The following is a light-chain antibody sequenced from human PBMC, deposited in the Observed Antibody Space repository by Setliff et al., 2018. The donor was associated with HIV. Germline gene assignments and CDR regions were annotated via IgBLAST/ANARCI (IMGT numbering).Light chain of an antibody. CDR1: SSDGGGYSY. V-gene: IGLV2-14*01. J-gene: IGLJ1*01. CDR2: EVR. CDR3: SSYAITNTLP. Sequence: QSVLTQPASVSGSPGQSITISCTGTSSDGGGYSYVSWYQQHPGKAPKLIIYEVRNRPSGVSNRFSGSKSGNTASLTISGLQAEDEADYYCSSYAITNTLPFGTGTKGTVL.